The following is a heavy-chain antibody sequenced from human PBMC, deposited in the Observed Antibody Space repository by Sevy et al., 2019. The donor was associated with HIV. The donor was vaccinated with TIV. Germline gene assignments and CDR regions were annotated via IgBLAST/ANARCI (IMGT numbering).Heavy chain of an antibody. V-gene: IGHV3-33*01. J-gene: IGHJ4*02. CDR2: IWYDGSNK. D-gene: IGHD3-22*01. CDR3: VSGAYYYESRTENFDY. CDR1: GFTFSSYG. Sequence: GGSLRLSCAASGFTFSSYGMHWVRQAPGKGLECVALIWYDGSNKYYADSVKGRFTISRDNSKNTLYLQMYSLGAEDTAVYYCVSGAYYYESRTENFDYWGQGTLVTVSS.